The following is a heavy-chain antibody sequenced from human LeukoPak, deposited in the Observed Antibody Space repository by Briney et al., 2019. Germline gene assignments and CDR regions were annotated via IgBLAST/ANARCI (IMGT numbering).Heavy chain of an antibody. Sequence: ASVKVSCKVSGYTLTGLSMHWVRQAPGKGLEWMGGFDPEDGETIYAQKFQGRVTMTEDTSTDTAYMELSSLRSEDTAAYYCATAVDDILTGTFDYWGQGTLVTVSS. D-gene: IGHD3-9*01. CDR3: ATAVDDILTGTFDY. CDR2: FDPEDGET. CDR1: GYTLTGLS. J-gene: IGHJ4*02. V-gene: IGHV1-24*01.